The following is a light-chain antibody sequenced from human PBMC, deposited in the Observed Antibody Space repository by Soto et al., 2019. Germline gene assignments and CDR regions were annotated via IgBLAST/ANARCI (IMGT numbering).Light chain of an antibody. Sequence: QSALTQPPSASGSPGQSVTISCTGTSSDVGGYNYVSWYQQHPGKAPKLVIYEVSKRPSGVPDRFSASKSGNTASLTVSGLQAEDDADYYCSSYAGSNNYVFGTGTKLTVL. J-gene: IGLJ1*01. CDR3: SSYAGSNNYV. CDR1: SSDVGGYNY. V-gene: IGLV2-8*01. CDR2: EVS.